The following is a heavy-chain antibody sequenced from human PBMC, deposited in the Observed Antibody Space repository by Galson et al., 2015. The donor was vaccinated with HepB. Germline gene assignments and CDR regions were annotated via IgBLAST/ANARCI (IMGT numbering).Heavy chain of an antibody. J-gene: IGHJ4*02. CDR3: ARGGSRGGDGYNTFDY. D-gene: IGHD5-24*01. CDR1: GYSITSYY. CDR2: IYYTGST. Sequence: SETLSLTCTVSGYSITSYYWGWIRQPPGKGLEFIGNIYYTGSTDYNPSFNSRVTISLDTSKSQFSLKLTSVTAADTAVYYCARGGSRGGDGYNTFDYWGQGALVTVSS. V-gene: IGHV4-59*12.